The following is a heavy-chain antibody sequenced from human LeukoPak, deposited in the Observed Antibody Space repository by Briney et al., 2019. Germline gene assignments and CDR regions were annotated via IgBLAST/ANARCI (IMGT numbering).Heavy chain of an antibody. CDR1: GGSFSGYY. J-gene: IGHJ6*03. V-gene: IGHV4-34*01. Sequence: PSETLSLTCAVYGGSFSGYYWSWIRQPPGKGLEWIGEINHSGSTNYNPSLKSRVTISVDTSKNQFSLKLGSVTAADTAVYYCARRLYGSGSYYYYYYYMDVWGKGTTVTISS. D-gene: IGHD3-10*01. CDR3: ARRLYGSGSYYYYYYYMDV. CDR2: INHSGST.